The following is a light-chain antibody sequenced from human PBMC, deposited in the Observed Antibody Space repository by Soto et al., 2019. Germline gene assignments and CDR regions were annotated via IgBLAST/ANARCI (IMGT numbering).Light chain of an antibody. Sequence: QSVLTQPASVSGSPGQSITISCTGTSSDVGGYNYVSWYQQHPGKAPKLMIYDVSNRPSGVSDRFSGSKSGNTASLTISGLQAEDEADFYCSSYTSTYTYVFGPGTKVTVL. CDR3: SSYTSTYTYV. CDR2: DVS. V-gene: IGLV2-14*01. CDR1: SSDVGGYNY. J-gene: IGLJ1*01.